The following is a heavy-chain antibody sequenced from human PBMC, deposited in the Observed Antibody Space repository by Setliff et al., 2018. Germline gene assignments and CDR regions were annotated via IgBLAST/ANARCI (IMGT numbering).Heavy chain of an antibody. Sequence: ASVKVSCKTSGYTFTNYGITWVRQAPGQGLEWMGWINNYNTNTNYAQKLQGRVAMTTDTSTSTAYMELRSLRSDNSAVYYCARINFYVSSGHYYAPDYWGQGTLVTVSS. CDR2: INNYNTNT. D-gene: IGHD3-22*01. CDR1: GYTFTNYG. V-gene: IGHV1-18*01. CDR3: ARINFYVSSGHYYAPDY. J-gene: IGHJ4*02.